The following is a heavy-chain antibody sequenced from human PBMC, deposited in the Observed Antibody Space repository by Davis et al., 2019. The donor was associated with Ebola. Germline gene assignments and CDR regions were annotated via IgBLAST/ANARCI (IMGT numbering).Heavy chain of an antibody. CDR3: GNDFWSGILHGMDV. J-gene: IGHJ6*04. CDR2: IRSKAQNYAT. Sequence: GGSLRLSCAASGFTFSGSAIHWVRQASGKVLEWVGRIRSKAQNYATAYAASVTGRFTISKDDSKNTGYLQMNSLKTEDTGVYYCGNDFWSGILHGMDVWGKGTTVTVSS. D-gene: IGHD3-3*01. V-gene: IGHV3-73*01. CDR1: GFTFSGSA.